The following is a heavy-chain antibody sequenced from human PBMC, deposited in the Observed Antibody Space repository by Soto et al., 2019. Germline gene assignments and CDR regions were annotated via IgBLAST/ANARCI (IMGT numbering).Heavy chain of an antibody. D-gene: IGHD3-10*01. CDR3: ARGSDYYGSGRYDDVAFYP. CDR2: ILPFFGTE. V-gene: IGHV1-69*01. J-gene: IGHJ5*02. CDR1: GGTFSSYA. Sequence: QVQLVQSGAEVKKPGSSVDVSCKASGGTFSSYAISCVRQAHGQGLEWMGGILPFFGTENYEQKFQARVKITAEESTSPAYMELSSLRSEDTAVYYCARGSDYYGSGRYDDVAFYPWGQGTLVTVSS.